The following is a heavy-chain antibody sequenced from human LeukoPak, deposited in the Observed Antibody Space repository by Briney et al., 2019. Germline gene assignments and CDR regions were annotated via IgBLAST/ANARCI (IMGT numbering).Heavy chain of an antibody. V-gene: IGHV1-18*01. CDR2: ISAYNGNT. J-gene: IGHJ4*02. CDR3: ARDRYDSSGYYLDY. CDR1: GYTFTSYG. D-gene: IGHD3-22*01. Sequence: ASVKVSCTASGYTFTSYGVSWVRQAPGQGLEWMGWISAYNGNTNYAQKLQGRVTMTTDTSTSTAYMELRSLRSDDTAVYYCARDRYDSSGYYLDYWGQGTLVTVSS.